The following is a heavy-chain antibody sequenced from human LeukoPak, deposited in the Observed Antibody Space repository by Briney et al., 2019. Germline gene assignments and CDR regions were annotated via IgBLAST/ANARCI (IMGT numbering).Heavy chain of an antibody. CDR3: ARELYDSSGYSTPDAFDI. Sequence: SETLSLTCAVYGGSFSGYYWSWIRQPPGKGLEWIGEINHSGSTNYNPSLKSRVTISVDTSKNQFSLKLSSVTAADTAVYYCARELYDSSGYSTPDAFDIWGQGTMVTVSS. CDR2: INHSGST. D-gene: IGHD3-22*01. V-gene: IGHV4-34*01. J-gene: IGHJ3*02. CDR1: GGSFSGYY.